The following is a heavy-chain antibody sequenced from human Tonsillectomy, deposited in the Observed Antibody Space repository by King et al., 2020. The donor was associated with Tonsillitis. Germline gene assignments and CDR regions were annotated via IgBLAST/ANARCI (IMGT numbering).Heavy chain of an antibody. V-gene: IGHV4-59*08. CDR3: ARQEDYGAVRV. CDR2: IYYSGST. Sequence: QLQESGPGLVKPSETLSLTCTVSGDSISSYYWSWIRQPPGKGLEWIGYIYYSGSTDYNPSLKSRVTISLDTSKNQFSLNLDSVTAADTAVYYCARQEDYGAVRVWGQGTTVIVSS. CDR1: GDSISSYY. J-gene: IGHJ6*02. D-gene: IGHD4-17*01.